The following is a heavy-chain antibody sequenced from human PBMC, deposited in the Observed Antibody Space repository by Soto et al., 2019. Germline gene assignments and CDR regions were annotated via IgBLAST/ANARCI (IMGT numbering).Heavy chain of an antibody. CDR3: ARSVVVTAKRPSWVDV. J-gene: IGHJ6*02. Sequence: ASVKVSCKASGGTFSSYAISWVRQAPGQGLEWMGGIIPIFGTANYAQKFQGRVTITADESTSTAYMELSSLRSEDTAVYYCARSVVVTAKRPSWVDVWGQGTTVTVSS. V-gene: IGHV1-69*13. CDR1: GGTFSSYA. D-gene: IGHD2-21*02. CDR2: IIPIFGTA.